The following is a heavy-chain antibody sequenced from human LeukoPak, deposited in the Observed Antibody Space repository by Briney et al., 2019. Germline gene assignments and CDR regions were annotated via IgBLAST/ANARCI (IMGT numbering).Heavy chain of an antibody. Sequence: GGSLRLSCAASGFTFSSYSMNWVRQAPGRGLEWVSSISSSSTYIYYADSVKGRFTISRDSAKNSLYLQMNGLRAEDTAVFYCARDWSSVDYWGQGTLVTVSS. V-gene: IGHV3-21*01. D-gene: IGHD3-10*01. J-gene: IGHJ4*02. CDR3: ARDWSSVDY. CDR2: ISSSSTYI. CDR1: GFTFSSYS.